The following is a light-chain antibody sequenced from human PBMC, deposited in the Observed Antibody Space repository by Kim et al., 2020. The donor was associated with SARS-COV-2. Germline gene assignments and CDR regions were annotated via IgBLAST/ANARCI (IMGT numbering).Light chain of an antibody. V-gene: IGKV1-5*01. CDR3: QQYSNRWT. J-gene: IGKJ1*01. Sequence: SASGGDKVTITCRASQSISGGVAWYQQKPGKAPKLLIYDASSLESGVQSRFSGSGSGTDFTLIVSSLQPDDFATYYCQQYSNRWTFGQGTKVDIK. CDR1: QSISGG. CDR2: DAS.